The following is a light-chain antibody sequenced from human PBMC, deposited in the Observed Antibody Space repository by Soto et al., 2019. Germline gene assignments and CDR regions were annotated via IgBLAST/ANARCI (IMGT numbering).Light chain of an antibody. CDR3: QPYGSSL. CDR1: QSVSSSY. CDR2: GAS. Sequence: EIVLTQSPGTLSLSPGERATLSCRASQSVSSSYLAWYQQKPGQAPRLLIDGASSRDPGIPDRFTGSGSGTDFTLTISRLELEDLAVYFCQPYGSSLFGPGTKVDIK. V-gene: IGKV3-20*01. J-gene: IGKJ3*01.